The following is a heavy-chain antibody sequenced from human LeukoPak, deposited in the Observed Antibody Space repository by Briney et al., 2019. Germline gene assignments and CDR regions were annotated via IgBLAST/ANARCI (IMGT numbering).Heavy chain of an antibody. CDR2: IYYSGST. J-gene: IGHJ3*02. CDR3: AREADSPKGFHAVDI. CDR1: GGSISSYY. Sequence: SETLSLTCTVSGGSISSYYWSWIRQPPGKGLEWIAYIYYSGSTNYNPSLKSRVTISVDTSKNQFSLKLTSVTAADTAVYYCAREADSPKGFHAVDIWGQGTMVSVSS. D-gene: IGHD3-22*01. V-gene: IGHV4-59*01.